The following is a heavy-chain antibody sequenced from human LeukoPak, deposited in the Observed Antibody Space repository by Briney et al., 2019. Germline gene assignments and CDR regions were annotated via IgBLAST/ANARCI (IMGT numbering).Heavy chain of an antibody. CDR2: ISGASSDNYI. J-gene: IGHJ5*02. CDR3: TREGGVGP. V-gene: IGHV3-21*01. Sequence: PGGSLRLSCVASGFSFGVYSMNWVRQAPGKGLEWVSTISGASSDNYIDYADSVKGRFTISRDNAKKSVFLEMNGLRDDDTAVYYCTREGGVGPWGQGVRVSVSS. CDR1: GFSFGVYS. D-gene: IGHD3-16*01.